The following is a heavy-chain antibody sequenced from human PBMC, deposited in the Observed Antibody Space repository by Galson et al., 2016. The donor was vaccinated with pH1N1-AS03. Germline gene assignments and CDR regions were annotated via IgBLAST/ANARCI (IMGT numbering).Heavy chain of an antibody. CDR2: IYHSGSA. CDR3: AKQHCGAVCYSLYPFDF. CDR1: GFSIGSNYF. Sequence: LSLTCAVSGFSIGSNYFWVWIRQPPGKGLEWVGSIYHSGSAYYNPSLKSRVAMSVDKSKNQFSLRVSSVTAADTAVYFCAKQHCGAVCYSLYPFDFWGQGTLVTVSS. D-gene: IGHD2-21*02. V-gene: IGHV4-38-2*01. J-gene: IGHJ4*02.